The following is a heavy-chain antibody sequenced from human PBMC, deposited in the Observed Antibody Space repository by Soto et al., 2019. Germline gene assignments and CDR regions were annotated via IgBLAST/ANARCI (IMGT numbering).Heavy chain of an antibody. CDR1: GFTFSSYA. CDR3: ARARYCSSTSCFDNWFDP. Sequence: QVQLVESGGGVVQPGRSLRLSCAASGFTFSSYAMHWVRQAPGKGLEWVAVISYDGSNKYYADSVKGRFTISRDNSKNTLYLQMNSLRDEDTAVYYCARARYCSSTSCFDNWFDPWCQGPLVTVSS. V-gene: IGHV3-30-3*01. J-gene: IGHJ5*02. D-gene: IGHD2-2*01. CDR2: ISYDGSNK.